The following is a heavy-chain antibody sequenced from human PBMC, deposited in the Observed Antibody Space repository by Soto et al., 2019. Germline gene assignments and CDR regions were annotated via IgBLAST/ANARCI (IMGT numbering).Heavy chain of an antibody. D-gene: IGHD6-6*01. CDR3: ARYDPSIAARLPYYHYYGMDV. J-gene: IGHJ6*02. CDR2: IIPIFGTA. Sequence: GASVKVSCKASGGTFSSYAISWVRQAPGQGLEWMGGIIPIFGTANYAQKFQGRVTITADESTSTAYMELSSLRSEDTAVYYCARYDPSIAARLPYYHYYGMDVWGQGTTVTVSS. CDR1: GGTFSSYA. V-gene: IGHV1-69*13.